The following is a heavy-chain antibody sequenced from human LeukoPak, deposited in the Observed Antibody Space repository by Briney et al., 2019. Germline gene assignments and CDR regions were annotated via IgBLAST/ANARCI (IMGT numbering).Heavy chain of an antibody. CDR2: ISAYNGNT. V-gene: IGHV1-18*01. CDR3: AREPSYHASGSYNYMDV. Sequence: ASVKVSCKASGYTFTSYGISWVRQAPGQGLEWMGWISAYNGNTNYAQKFQGRVTMTRDTSTTTVYMELSSLRSEDTAVYHCAREPSYHASGSYNYMDVWGKGTTVTVSS. D-gene: IGHD3-10*01. CDR1: GYTFTSYG. J-gene: IGHJ6*03.